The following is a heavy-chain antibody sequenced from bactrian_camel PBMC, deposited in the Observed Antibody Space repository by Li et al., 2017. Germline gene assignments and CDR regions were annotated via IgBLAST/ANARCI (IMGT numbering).Heavy chain of an antibody. V-gene: IGHV3S1*01. CDR2: IRSDNTGT. CDR1: GFDDRPYC. CDR3: APDDSLDCGWYFDTRVRYLEP. D-gene: IGHD6*01. J-gene: IGHJ2*01. Sequence: WSLGLSCVASGFDDRPYCLGWFRQAPGKQREGVAAIRSDNTGTFYADSVKGRFTISIDSAKKTMNLRMNLLKPEDSAKYFCAPDDSLDCGWYFDTRVRYLEPWGQGTQVTVS.